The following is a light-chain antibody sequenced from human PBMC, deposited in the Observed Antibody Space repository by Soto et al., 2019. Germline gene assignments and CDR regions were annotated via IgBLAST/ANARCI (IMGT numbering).Light chain of an antibody. CDR1: QSISCY. CDR2: AAS. V-gene: IGKV1-39*01. CDR3: QQSYSTPWT. J-gene: IGKJ1*01. Sequence: DIQLTQSPSSLSASVGDRVTITCRASQSISCYLNWYQQKPGKAPKILIYAASSLQSGVPSRFSGSGSGTDFTLTVSSLKPEDFATYYCQQSYSTPWTFGQGTLVASK.